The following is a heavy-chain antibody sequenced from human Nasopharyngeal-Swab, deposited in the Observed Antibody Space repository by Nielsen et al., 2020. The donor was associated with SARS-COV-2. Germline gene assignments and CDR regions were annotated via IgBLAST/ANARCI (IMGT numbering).Heavy chain of an antibody. J-gene: IGHJ4*02. CDR3: TTDFYFDY. V-gene: IGHV3-73*01. CDR2: IGDKDHNYAT. CDR1: GFIFSASA. Sequence: GESLKISCAASGFIFSASAIHWVRQASGKGLEWVGRIGDKDHNYATTYGASVQGRFTISRDDSKNTAFLQMYSLKTEDTALYYCTTDFYFDYWGQVTLFTVSS.